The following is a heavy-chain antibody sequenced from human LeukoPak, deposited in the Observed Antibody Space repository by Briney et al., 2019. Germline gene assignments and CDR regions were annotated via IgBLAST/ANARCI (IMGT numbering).Heavy chain of an antibody. D-gene: IGHD3-10*01. CDR3: ASLNYGSGSPFDY. CDR2: INHSGSI. Sequence: KPSETLSLTCAVYGGTFSGYYWSWIRQPPGKGLEWIGEINHSGSINYNPSLKSRVTISVDTSKNQFSLKLSSVTAADTAVYYCASLNYGSGSPFDYWGQGTLVTVSS. J-gene: IGHJ4*02. V-gene: IGHV4-34*01. CDR1: GGTFSGYY.